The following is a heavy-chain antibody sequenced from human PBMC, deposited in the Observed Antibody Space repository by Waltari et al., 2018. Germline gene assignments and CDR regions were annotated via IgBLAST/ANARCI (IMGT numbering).Heavy chain of an antibody. J-gene: IGHJ4*02. CDR1: GFTFSSYA. CDR2: ISVSGYIT. CDR3: AKDFDIAAARGHFDY. V-gene: IGHV3-23*04. Sequence: EVQLVESGGGLVQPGGSLRLSCAASGFTFSSYAMSWVRQAPGKVLEWVSVISVSGYITYYADSVKGRFTISRDNSKNTLYLQMNSLRAEDTAVYYCAKDFDIAAARGHFDYWGQGTLVTVSS. D-gene: IGHD6-13*01.